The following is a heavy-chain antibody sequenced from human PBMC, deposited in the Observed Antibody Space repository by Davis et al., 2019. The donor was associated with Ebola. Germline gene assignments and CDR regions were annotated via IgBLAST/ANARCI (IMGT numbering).Heavy chain of an antibody. CDR1: GFTFSSYA. Sequence: PGGSLRLSCAASGFTFSSYAVACVRQAPGEGLEWVAAISGRGGTTYYAGSVKGRFTVSRDNSKKTMYLQMNSLRAEDTAVYYCARSGLSFGVVKYHYGMDVWGKGTTVTVSS. CDR3: ARSGLSFGVVKYHYGMDV. CDR2: ISGRGGTT. D-gene: IGHD3-3*01. J-gene: IGHJ6*04. V-gene: IGHV3-23*01.